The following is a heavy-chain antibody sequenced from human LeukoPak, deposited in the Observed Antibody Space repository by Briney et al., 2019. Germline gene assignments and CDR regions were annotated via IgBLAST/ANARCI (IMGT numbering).Heavy chain of an antibody. CDR3: ARDRGSSWDTYYYYYGMDV. D-gene: IGHD6-13*01. Sequence: SETLCLTCTVSGGSISSYYWSWIRQPPGKGLEWIGYIYYSGSTNYNPSLKSRVTISVDTSKNQFSLKLSSVTAADTAVYYCARDRGSSWDTYYYYYGMDVWGQGTTVTVSS. CDR1: GGSISSYY. CDR2: IYYSGST. J-gene: IGHJ6*02. V-gene: IGHV4-59*01.